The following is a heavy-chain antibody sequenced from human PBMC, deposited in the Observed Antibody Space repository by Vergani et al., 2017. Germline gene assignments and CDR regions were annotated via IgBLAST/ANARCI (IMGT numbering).Heavy chain of an antibody. CDR1: GGSISSHY. J-gene: IGHJ3*02. CDR2: IYYSGST. CDR3: ARDRGDDFWSGYYLPAPENDAFDI. V-gene: IGHV4-59*11. Sequence: QVQLQESGPGLVKPSETLSLTCTVSGGSISSHYWSWIRQPPGKGLEWIGYIYYSGSTNYNPSLKSRVTISVDTSKNQFSLKLSSVTDADTAVYYCARDRGDDFWSGYYLPAPENDAFDIWGQGTMVTVSS. D-gene: IGHD3-3*01.